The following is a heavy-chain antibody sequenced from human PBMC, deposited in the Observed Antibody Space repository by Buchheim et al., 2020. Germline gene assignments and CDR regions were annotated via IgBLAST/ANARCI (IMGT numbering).Heavy chain of an antibody. Sequence: QVQLVESGGGVVQPGRSLRLSCAASGFTFSSYGMHWVRQAPGKGLEWVAVISYDGSNKYYADSVKGRFTISRDNSKNTLYLQMNSLRAEDTAVYYCAKEDHIVVVPAAMDYGMDVWGQGTT. CDR2: ISYDGSNK. CDR3: AKEDHIVVVPAAMDYGMDV. J-gene: IGHJ6*02. V-gene: IGHV3-30*18. D-gene: IGHD2-2*01. CDR1: GFTFSSYG.